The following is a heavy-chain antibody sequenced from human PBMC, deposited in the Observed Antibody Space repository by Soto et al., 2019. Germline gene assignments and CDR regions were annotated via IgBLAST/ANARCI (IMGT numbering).Heavy chain of an antibody. J-gene: IGHJ4*02. CDR2: ISYDGSNT. V-gene: IGHV3-30*18. CDR3: AKDQEDRDYGDPRGYFDY. Sequence: GGSLRLSCAASGFTFSSYAMSWVRQAPGKGLEWVAVISYDGSNTYYADSVKGRFTISRDNSKNTLYLQMNSLRAEDTAVYYCAKDQEDRDYGDPRGYFDYWGQGTLVTVSS. CDR1: GFTFSSYA. D-gene: IGHD4-17*01.